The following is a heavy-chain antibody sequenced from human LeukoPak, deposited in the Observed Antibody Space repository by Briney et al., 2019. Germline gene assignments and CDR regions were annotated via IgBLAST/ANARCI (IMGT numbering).Heavy chain of an antibody. CDR2: INPNSGGT. J-gene: IGHJ5*02. CDR1: GYTFTGYY. Sequence: GASVKVSCKASGYTFTGYYVHWVRQAPRPGLELMGWINPNSGGTNYAQKLQGRVSMTRDTSISTAYMELRRLRSDDTAVYYCARDARVAARVRTNWFDPWGQGTLVTVSS. D-gene: IGHD6-6*01. V-gene: IGHV1-2*02. CDR3: ARDARVAARVRTNWFDP.